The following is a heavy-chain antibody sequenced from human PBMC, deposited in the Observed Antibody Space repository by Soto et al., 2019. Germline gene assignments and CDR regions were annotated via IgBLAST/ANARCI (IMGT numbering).Heavy chain of an antibody. CDR3: ARAKYDYIWGSYHPFDQ. CDR1: GKSFDNFA. Sequence: QVQLVQSGAEVKKPGASVRLSCKVSGKSFDNFAVHWVRQTPGQRPEWMGRINVGDDKTKYSEKFKARVIVSYYTSATTAYMELRALSSEDTAVYYCARAKYDYIWGSYHPFDQWAQGAQVTVAS. D-gene: IGHD3-16*02. V-gene: IGHV1-3*01. CDR2: INVGDDKT. J-gene: IGHJ4*02.